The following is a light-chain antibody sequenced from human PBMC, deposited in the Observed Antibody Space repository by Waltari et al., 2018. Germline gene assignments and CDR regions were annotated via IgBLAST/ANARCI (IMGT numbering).Light chain of an antibody. V-gene: IGLV1-44*01. Sequence: QSVLTQPPSASGTPGRRVTIPCAGSSPNIGSNSVNWYQQLPGTAPKLLIYSTSHRPSGLPDRLSGSKSGTSASLAISGLQSEDEADYYCAAWDDTLNGWVFGGGTKLTVL. CDR1: SPNIGSNS. CDR2: STS. CDR3: AAWDDTLNGWV. J-gene: IGLJ3*02.